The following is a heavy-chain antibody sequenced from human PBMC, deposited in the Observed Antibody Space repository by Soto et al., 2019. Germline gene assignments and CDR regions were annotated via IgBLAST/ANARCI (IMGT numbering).Heavy chain of an antibody. D-gene: IGHD3-22*01. J-gene: IGHJ5*02. CDR3: AREYNKSGYRRLDP. V-gene: IGHV4-30-4*01. Sequence: QVQLQETGPGLVKPSETLSLTCTVSGGSISSGDYYWSWIRQSPGKGLEWIGYSHHSGSTYYNPSLKTRATMSVDSSRNHFSLKLTSVTAADTAVYYCAREYNKSGYRRLDPWGQGTLVTVSS. CDR1: GGSISSGDYY. CDR2: SHHSGST.